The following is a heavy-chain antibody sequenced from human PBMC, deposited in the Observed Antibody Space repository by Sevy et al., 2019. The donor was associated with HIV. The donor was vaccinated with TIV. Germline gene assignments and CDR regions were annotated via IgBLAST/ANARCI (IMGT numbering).Heavy chain of an antibody. V-gene: IGHV3-30-3*01. D-gene: IGHD4-17*01. CDR2: ISYDGSYK. CDR1: GFTFSSYA. CDR3: ARDQHDYGGNLRTGWFDP. Sequence: GGSLRLSCPASGFTFSSYAMHWVRQAPGKGLEWVAVISYDGSYKYYADSVKGRFTISRDNSKNTLYLQMNSLRAEDTAVYYCARDQHDYGGNLRTGWFDPWGQGTLVTVSS. J-gene: IGHJ5*02.